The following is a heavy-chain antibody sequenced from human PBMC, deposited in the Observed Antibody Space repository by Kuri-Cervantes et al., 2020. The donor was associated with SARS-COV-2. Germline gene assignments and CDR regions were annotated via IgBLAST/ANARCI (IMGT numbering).Heavy chain of an antibody. J-gene: IGHJ6*02. CDR2: IYYSGST. Sequence: SETLSLTCTVSGGSISSYYWSWIRQPPGKGLEWIGYIYYSGSTNYNPSLKSRVTISVDTSKNQFSLKLSSVTAEDTAVYYCARDKWEGAARVPYYYGMDVWGQGTTVTVSS. D-gene: IGHD6-6*01. CDR3: ARDKWEGAARVPYYYGMDV. V-gene: IGHV4-59*12. CDR1: GGSISSYY.